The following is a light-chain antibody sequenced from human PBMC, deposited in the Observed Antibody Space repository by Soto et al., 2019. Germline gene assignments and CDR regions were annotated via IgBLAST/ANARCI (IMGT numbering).Light chain of an antibody. J-gene: IGKJ5*01. Sequence: DTVMTQSPDTLSLSPGERATLSCRASQSVSDNLAWYQQRPGQGPRLLIYGASTRATGIPARFSGSGSGTEFTLTISSLQSEDFAVYYCQHRSSWPITFGQGTRLEI. V-gene: IGKV3-15*01. CDR2: GAS. CDR1: QSVSDN. CDR3: QHRSSWPIT.